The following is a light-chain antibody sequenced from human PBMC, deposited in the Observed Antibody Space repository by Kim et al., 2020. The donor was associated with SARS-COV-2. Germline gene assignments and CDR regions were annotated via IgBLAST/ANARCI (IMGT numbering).Light chain of an antibody. Sequence: DIQMTQSPSTLSASVGDRVTITCRASQTINNWLAWYQQQPGKAPKLLISNTSSLQSGVPSRFSGSGSGTEFTLTIKSLQPEDFATYYCQQYETHPITFGQGTRLEIK. J-gene: IGKJ5*01. CDR3: QQYETHPIT. V-gene: IGKV1-5*03. CDR1: QTINNW. CDR2: NTS.